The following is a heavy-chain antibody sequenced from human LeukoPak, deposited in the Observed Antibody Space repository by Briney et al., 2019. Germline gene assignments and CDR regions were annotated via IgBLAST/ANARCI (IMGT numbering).Heavy chain of an antibody. J-gene: IGHJ4*02. D-gene: IGHD3-22*01. CDR2: ISTYNGNT. V-gene: IGHV1-18*01. CDR1: GYTFTSYG. Sequence: ASVKVSCKASGYTFTSYGISWVRQAPGQGLEWMGWISTYNGNTNYAQKLQGRVTMTTDTSTSTAYMELRSLRSDDTAVYYCARDPYYYDGSGYYYVYWGQGTLVTVSS. CDR3: ARDPYYYDGSGYYYVY.